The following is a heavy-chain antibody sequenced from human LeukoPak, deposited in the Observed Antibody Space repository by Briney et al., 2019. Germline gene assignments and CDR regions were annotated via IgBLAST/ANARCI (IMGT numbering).Heavy chain of an antibody. CDR3: AAVRDGYNLPFDI. CDR1: GGSISSSNW. D-gene: IGHD5-24*01. J-gene: IGHJ3*02. Sequence: SGTLSLTCAVSGGSISSSNWWSWVRQPPGKGLEWIGEIYHSGSTNYNPSLKSRVTISVDKSKNQFSLKLSSVTAADTAVYYCAAVRDGYNLPFDIWGQGTMVTVSS. V-gene: IGHV4-4*02. CDR2: IYHSGST.